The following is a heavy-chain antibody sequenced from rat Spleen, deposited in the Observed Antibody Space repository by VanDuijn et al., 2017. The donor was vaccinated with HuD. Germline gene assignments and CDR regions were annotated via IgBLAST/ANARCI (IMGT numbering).Heavy chain of an antibody. Sequence: QVQLKESGPGLVQPSQTLSLTCTVSGFSLTSYNVHWVRQPTGKGLEWMGVIWTGGNTDYNSALKSRLSISRANSKSKVYLKMNSLQTEDTATYYCARHRALTAIFNYGRFYFDYWGQGVMVTVSS. V-gene: IGHV2-30*01. CDR2: IWTGGNT. CDR3: ARHRALTAIFNYGRFYFDY. J-gene: IGHJ2*01. CDR1: GFSLTSYN. D-gene: IGHD1-3*01.